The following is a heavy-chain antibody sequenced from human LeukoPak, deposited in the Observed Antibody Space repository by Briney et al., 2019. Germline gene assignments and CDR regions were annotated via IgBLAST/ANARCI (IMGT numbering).Heavy chain of an antibody. CDR1: GFTFSSYS. Sequence: PGGSLRLSCAASGFTFSSYSMNWVRQAPGKGLEWVSSISSSSSHIYYADSVKGRFTISRDNAKNSLYLQMNSLRAEDTAVYYCAREMITGYSSGWYLGATDYWGQGTLVTVSS. CDR2: ISSSSSHI. J-gene: IGHJ4*02. D-gene: IGHD6-19*01. CDR3: AREMITGYSSGWYLGATDY. V-gene: IGHV3-21*01.